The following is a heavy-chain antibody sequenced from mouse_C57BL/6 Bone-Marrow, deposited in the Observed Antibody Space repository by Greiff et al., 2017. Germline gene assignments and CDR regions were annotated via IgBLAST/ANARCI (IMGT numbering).Heavy chain of an antibody. CDR2: IDPNSGGT. J-gene: IGHJ3*01. Sequence: QVQLQQPGAELVKPGASVKLSCKASGYTFTSYWMHWVKQRPGRGLEWIGRIDPNSGGTTYNEKFTSKATLTVAKPSSTAYMHLSSLTYVDSAVYYCAREEGEIYYCGSSHFAYWGQGTLVTVSA. V-gene: IGHV1-72*01. D-gene: IGHD1-1*01. CDR3: AREEGEIYYCGSSHFAY. CDR1: GYTFTSYW.